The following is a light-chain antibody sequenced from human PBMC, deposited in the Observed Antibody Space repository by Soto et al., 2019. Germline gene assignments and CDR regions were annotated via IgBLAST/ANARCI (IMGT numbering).Light chain of an antibody. CDR1: QSISSW. CDR2: KAS. CDR3: QQYNSYSYP. Sequence: DIQMTQSPSTLSASVGDSVTITCRASQSISSWLAWYQQKPGKAPKLLIYKASSLESGVPSRFSGSGSGTEFTLTISSLQPDDFATYNCQQYNSYSYPCGQGTKLEI. V-gene: IGKV1-5*03. J-gene: IGKJ2*01.